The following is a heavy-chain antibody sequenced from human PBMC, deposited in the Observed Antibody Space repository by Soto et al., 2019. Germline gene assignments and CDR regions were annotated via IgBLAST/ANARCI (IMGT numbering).Heavy chain of an antibody. D-gene: IGHD6-19*01. J-gene: IGHJ4*02. V-gene: IGHV4-59*01. CDR3: SRHTGWARALDY. Sequence: PSETLSLTCTVSGDTISSYFWTWIRQPPGKGLEWIGSIYYSGSTSYNPSLKSRVTLSVDTSKNQFSLKLSSVTAADTALYYCSRHTGWARALDYWGQGTLVTVYS. CDR2: IYYSGST. CDR1: GDTISSYF.